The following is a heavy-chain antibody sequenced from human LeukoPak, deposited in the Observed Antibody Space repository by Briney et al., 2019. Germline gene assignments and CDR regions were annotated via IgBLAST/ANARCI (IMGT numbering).Heavy chain of an antibody. CDR2: MYHSGST. CDR1: GYSIRSGYY. V-gene: IGHV4-38-2*02. Sequence: SETLSLTCTVSGYSIRSGYYWGWIRQPPGKGLEWIGSMYHSGSTYYNPSLRSRVIISVDTSKNQFSLKLSSVTAADTAVYYCARDIPAVTTLDYWGQGTLVAVSS. D-gene: IGHD4-17*01. J-gene: IGHJ4*02. CDR3: ARDIPAVTTLDY.